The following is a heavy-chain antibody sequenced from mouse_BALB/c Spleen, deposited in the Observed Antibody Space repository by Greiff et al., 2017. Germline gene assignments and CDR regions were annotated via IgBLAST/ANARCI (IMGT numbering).Heavy chain of an antibody. D-gene: IGHD2-5*01. J-gene: IGHJ4*01. CDR2: ISSGGSYT. V-gene: IGHV5-9-3*01. CDR3: ARRGSNYEGAMDY. CDR1: GFTFSSYA. Sequence: EVKLVESGGGLVKPGGSLKLSCAASGFTFSSYAMSWVRQTPEKRLEWVATISSGGSYTYYPDSVKGRFTISRDNAKNTLYLQMSSLRSEDTAMYYCARRGSNYEGAMDYWGQGTSVTVSS.